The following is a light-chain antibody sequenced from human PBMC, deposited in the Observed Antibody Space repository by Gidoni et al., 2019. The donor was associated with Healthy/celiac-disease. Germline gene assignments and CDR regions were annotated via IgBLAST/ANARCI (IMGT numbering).Light chain of an antibody. CDR3: QQSYSTLXT. CDR2: AAS. V-gene: IGKV1-39*01. Sequence: DIQMTQSPSSLSASVGDRVTITCRASQSISSYLNWYQQKPGKAPKLLIYAASSLQSGVPSRFSGSGSGTDFTLTISSLQPEDFATYYCQQSYSTLXTFGPGTKVDIK. J-gene: IGKJ3*01. CDR1: QSISSY.